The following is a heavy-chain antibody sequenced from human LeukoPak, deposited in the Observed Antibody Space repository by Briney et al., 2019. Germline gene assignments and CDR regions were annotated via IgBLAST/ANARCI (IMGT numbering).Heavy chain of an antibody. CDR3: AREVVYLAADYGMDV. D-gene: IGHD2-15*01. CDR1: GFTFSSYE. CDR2: ISSSGSTI. V-gene: IGHV3-48*03. J-gene: IGHJ6*04. Sequence: PGGSLRLSCAASGFTFSSYEMNWARQAPGKGLEWVSYISSSGSTIYYADSVKGRFTISRDNAKNSLYLQMNSLRAEDTAVYYCAREVVYLAADYGMDVWGKGTTVTVSS.